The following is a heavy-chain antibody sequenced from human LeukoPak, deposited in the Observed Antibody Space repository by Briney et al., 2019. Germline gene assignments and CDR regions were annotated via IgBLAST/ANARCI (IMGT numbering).Heavy chain of an antibody. Sequence: PGGSLRLSCAASGFTFSNYAMSWVRQAPGKGLEWVSAISGSGGSTYYADSVKGRFTISRDNSKNTLYLQMNSLRAEDTAVYYCAKGGAYYYDSSGYYHDYWGQGTLVTVSS. CDR2: ISGSGGST. CDR3: AKGGAYYYDSSGYYHDY. D-gene: IGHD3-22*01. V-gene: IGHV3-23*01. CDR1: GFTFSNYA. J-gene: IGHJ4*02.